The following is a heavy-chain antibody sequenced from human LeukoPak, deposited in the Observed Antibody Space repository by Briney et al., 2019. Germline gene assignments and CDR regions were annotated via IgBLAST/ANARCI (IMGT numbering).Heavy chain of an antibody. V-gene: IGHV3-48*03. D-gene: IGHD1-26*01. Sequence: GGSLRLSCAASGFTFSSYEMNWVRQAPGKGLEWVSYISSSGSTIYYADSVKGRFTISRDNSKNTLYLQMNSLRAEDTAVYYCAKVKGPVGATSFDYWGQGTLVTVSS. J-gene: IGHJ4*02. CDR3: AKVKGPVGATSFDY. CDR2: ISSSGSTI. CDR1: GFTFSSYE.